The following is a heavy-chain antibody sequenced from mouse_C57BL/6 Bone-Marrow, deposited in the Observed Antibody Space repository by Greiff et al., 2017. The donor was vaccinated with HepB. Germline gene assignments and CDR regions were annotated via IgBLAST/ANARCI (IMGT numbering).Heavy chain of an antibody. CDR2: IDPEDGET. CDR1: GFNIKDYY. J-gene: IGHJ4*01. CDR3: ASPLYSNYVYYAMDY. Sequence: VQLKESGAELVKPGASVKLSCTASGFNIKDYYMHWVKQRTEQGLEWIGRIDPEDGETKYAPKFQGKATITADTSSNTAYLQLSSLTSEDTAVYYCASPLYSNYVYYAMDYWGQGTSVTVSS. V-gene: IGHV14-2*01. D-gene: IGHD2-5*01.